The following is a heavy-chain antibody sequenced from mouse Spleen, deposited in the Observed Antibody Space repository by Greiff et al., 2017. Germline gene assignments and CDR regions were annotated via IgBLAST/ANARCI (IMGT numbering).Heavy chain of an antibody. J-gene: IGHJ3*01. Sequence: DVKLQESGAELVRSGASVKLSCTASGFNIKDYYMHWVKQRPEQGLEWIGWIDPENGDTEYAPKFQGKATMTADTSSNTAYLQLSSLTSEDTAVYYCNAFYDYDLFAYWGQGTLVTVSA. CDR1: GFNIKDYY. D-gene: IGHD2-4*01. CDR3: NAFYDYDLFAY. V-gene: IGHV14-4*02. CDR2: IDPENGDT.